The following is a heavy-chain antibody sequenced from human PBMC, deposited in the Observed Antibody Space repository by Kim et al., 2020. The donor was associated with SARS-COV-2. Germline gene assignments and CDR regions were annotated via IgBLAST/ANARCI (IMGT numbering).Heavy chain of an antibody. V-gene: IGHV3-74*01. D-gene: IGHD3-16*01. CDR3: AKVGVDWYFDL. CDR2: INTDGSSI. J-gene: IGHJ2*01. CDR1: GFTFSRTW. Sequence: GGSLRLSCAASGFTFSRTWMYWVRQAPGKGLVWISRINTDGSSITYADSVKGRFTISRDNAKNTLHLQMNTLKAEDTAVYYCAKVGVDWYFDLWGRGTLVTVSS.